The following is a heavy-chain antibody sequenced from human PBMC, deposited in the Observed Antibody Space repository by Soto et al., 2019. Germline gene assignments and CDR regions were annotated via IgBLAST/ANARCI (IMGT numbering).Heavy chain of an antibody. Sequence: QLQLQESGPGLVKPSETLSLTCTVSGGSISSSSYYWGWIRQPPGKGLEWIGSIYYSGSTYYNPSLKSRVTISVDTSKNQFSLKLSSVTAADTAVYYCARSDTAAHNFDYWGQGTLVTVSS. V-gene: IGHV4-39*01. CDR1: GGSISSSSYY. J-gene: IGHJ4*02. CDR2: IYYSGST. D-gene: IGHD2-21*01. CDR3: ARSDTAAHNFDY.